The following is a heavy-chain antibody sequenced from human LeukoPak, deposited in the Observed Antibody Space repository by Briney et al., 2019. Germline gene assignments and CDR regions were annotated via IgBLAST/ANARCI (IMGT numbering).Heavy chain of an antibody. CDR2: MNPNSGNT. CDR1: GYTFTSYD. Sequence: GASAKVSCKASGYTFTSYDINWVRQATGQGLEWMGWMNPNSGNTGYAQKFQGRVTMTRNTSISTAYMELSSLRSEDTAVYYCARGSVYRVATTDDYWGQGTLVTVSS. CDR3: ARGSVYRVATTDDY. V-gene: IGHV1-8*01. J-gene: IGHJ4*02. D-gene: IGHD5-12*01.